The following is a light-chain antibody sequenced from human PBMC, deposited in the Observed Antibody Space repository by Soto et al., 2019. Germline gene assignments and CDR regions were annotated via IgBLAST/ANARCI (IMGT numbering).Light chain of an antibody. CDR1: SSNIGSNY. CDR3: ATSDDSLNGHVV. V-gene: IGLV1-44*01. CDR2: SLN. J-gene: IGLJ2*01. Sequence: QSVLTQPPSASGTPGQRVTISCSGSSSNIGSNYVYWYQQLPGTAPKLLIYSLNQRPSGVPDRFSGSKSGTSASLAISGLQSEDETVYYCATSDDSLNGHVVFGGGTKLTVL.